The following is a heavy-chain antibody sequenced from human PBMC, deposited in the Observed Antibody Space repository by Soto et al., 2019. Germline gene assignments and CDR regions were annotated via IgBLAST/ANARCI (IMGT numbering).Heavy chain of an antibody. V-gene: IGHV4-39*07. CDR1: GGSISSGGYY. Sequence: SETLSLTCTVSGGSISSGGYYWSWIRQPPGKGLEWIGEINHSGSTNYNPSLKSRVTISVDTSKNQFSLKLSSVTAADTAVYYFARGGIGYCSSTSCRDFDYWGQGTLVTVSS. J-gene: IGHJ4*02. D-gene: IGHD2-2*01. CDR2: INHSGST. CDR3: ARGGIGYCSSTSCRDFDY.